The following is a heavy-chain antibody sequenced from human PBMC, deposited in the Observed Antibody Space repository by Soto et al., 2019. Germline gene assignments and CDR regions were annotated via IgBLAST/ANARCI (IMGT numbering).Heavy chain of an antibody. V-gene: IGHV3-23*01. J-gene: IGHJ6*03. CDR2: ISGSGGST. Sequence: GGSLRLSCAASGFTFSSYAMSWVRQAPGKGLEWVSAISGSGGSTYYADSVKGRFTISRDNSKNTLYLQMNSLRAEDTAVYYCVKRRAYCSGGSCYYYYYYMDVWGKGTTVTVSS. CDR3: VKRRAYCSGGSCYYYYYYMDV. CDR1: GFTFSSYA. D-gene: IGHD2-15*01.